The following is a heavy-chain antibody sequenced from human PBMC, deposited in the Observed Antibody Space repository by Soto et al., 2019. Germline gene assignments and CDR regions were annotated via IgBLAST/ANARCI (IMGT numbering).Heavy chain of an antibody. Sequence: EVQLLESGGGLVQPGGSLRLSCAASGFTFSSYAMSWVRQAPGKGLEWVSAISGSGDTTYYADSVKGRFTIPRDNSKNTLYLQMNRLRAEDTAVYYCAKGWGGYYYSSGSLKGECYFDYWGQGTLVTVSS. CDR3: AKGWGGYYYSSGSLKGECYFDY. J-gene: IGHJ4*02. D-gene: IGHD3-10*01. CDR1: GFTFSSYA. CDR2: ISGSGDTT. V-gene: IGHV3-23*01.